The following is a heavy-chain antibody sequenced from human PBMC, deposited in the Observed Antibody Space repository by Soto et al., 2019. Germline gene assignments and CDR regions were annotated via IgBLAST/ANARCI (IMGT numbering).Heavy chain of an antibody. J-gene: IGHJ6*02. D-gene: IGHD3-3*01. CDR3: ARDLREWLPGVDYYYGMDV. V-gene: IGHV3-21*01. CDR1: GFTFSSYS. CDR2: ISSSSSYI. Sequence: GGSLRLSCAASGFTFSSYSMNWVRQAPGKGLEWVSSISSSSSYIYYADSVKGRFTISRDNAKNSLYLQMNSLRAEDTAVYYCARDLREWLPGVDYYYGMDVWGQGTTVTVSS.